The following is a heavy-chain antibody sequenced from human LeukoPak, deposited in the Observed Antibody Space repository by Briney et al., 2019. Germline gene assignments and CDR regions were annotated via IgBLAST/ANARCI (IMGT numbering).Heavy chain of an antibody. CDR3: TRSGSGPRAFDI. V-gene: IGHV1-2*02. CDR1: GYTFTGYY. D-gene: IGHD3-10*01. Sequence: GASVKVSCKASGYTFTGYYMHWVRQAPGQGREWMGWINPNSSGTNYAQKFQGRVTMTRDTSISTAYMELSRLRSDDTAVYYCTRSGSGPRAFDIWGQGTMVTVSS. J-gene: IGHJ3*02. CDR2: INPNSSGT.